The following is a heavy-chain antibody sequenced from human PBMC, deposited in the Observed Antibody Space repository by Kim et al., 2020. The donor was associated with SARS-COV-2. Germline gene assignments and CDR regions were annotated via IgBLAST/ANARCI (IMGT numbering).Heavy chain of an antibody. CDR1: GGPISTNSYY. CDR2: IYYSGST. CDR3: ARHVESEYFAIYYYAMDV. J-gene: IGHJ6*02. Sequence: SETLSLTCTVSGGPISTNSYYWGWIRQPPGKGLEWIGSIYYSGSTYYNPSLKSRVTMSVDTSKNQFSLKLNSVTAADTAVYYCARHVESEYFAIYYYAMDVWGQGTPVTVSS. V-gene: IGHV4-39*01.